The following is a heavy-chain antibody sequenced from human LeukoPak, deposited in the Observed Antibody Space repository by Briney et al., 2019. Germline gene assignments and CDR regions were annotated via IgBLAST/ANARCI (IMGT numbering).Heavy chain of an antibody. CDR1: GFTLSDHN. D-gene: IGHD2-15*01. V-gene: IGHV3-72*01. Sequence: GGSLRLSCAVSGFTLSDHNMDWLRQAPGKGLERVGRTTNKAHSYTTEYAASVKGRFTISRDDSQNSLYLQMNSLKTEDTAVYYCARAPSGLDYWGQGILVTVSS. J-gene: IGHJ4*02. CDR2: TTNKAHSYTT. CDR3: ARAPSGLDY.